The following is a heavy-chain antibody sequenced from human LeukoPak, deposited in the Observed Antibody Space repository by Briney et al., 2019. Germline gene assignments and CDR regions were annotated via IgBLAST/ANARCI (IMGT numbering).Heavy chain of an antibody. J-gene: IGHJ4*02. CDR2: FDPEDGET. CDR1: GYTLTELS. Sequence: PGASVKVSCKVSGYTLTELSMHWVRQAPGKGLEWMGGFDPEDGETIYAQKFQGRVTMTEDTSTDTAYMELSSLRSEDTAVYYCATAGDPFIVGATTYYFDYWGQGTLVTVSS. CDR3: ATAGDPFIVGATTYYFDY. D-gene: IGHD1-26*01. V-gene: IGHV1-24*01.